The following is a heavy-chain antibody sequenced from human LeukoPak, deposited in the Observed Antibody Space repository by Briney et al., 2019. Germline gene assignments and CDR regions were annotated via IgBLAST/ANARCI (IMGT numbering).Heavy chain of an antibody. Sequence: SETLSLTCAVYGRSFSGYYWSWIRQPPGKGLEWIGEINHSGSTNYNPSLKSRVTISVDTSKNQFSLKLSSVTAADTAVYYCARRGVPAAKNYNWFDPWGQGTLVTVSS. V-gene: IGHV4-34*01. CDR2: INHSGST. CDR1: GRSFSGYY. J-gene: IGHJ5*02. D-gene: IGHD2-2*01. CDR3: ARRGVPAAKNYNWFDP.